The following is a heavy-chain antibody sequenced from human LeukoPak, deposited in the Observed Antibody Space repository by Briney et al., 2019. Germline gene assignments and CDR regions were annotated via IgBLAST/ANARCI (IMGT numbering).Heavy chain of an antibody. V-gene: IGHV4-31*03. J-gene: IGHJ4*02. CDR1: GGSISRGGYY. CDR3: ARATVVSTRHFDY. Sequence: SETLSLTCTVSGGSISRGGYYWSWIRQHPGKGLEWIGYIYYSGSTYYNPSLKSRVTISVDTSKNQFSLKLSSVTAADTAVYYCARATVVSTRHFDYWGQGTLVTVSS. D-gene: IGHD4-23*01. CDR2: IYYSGST.